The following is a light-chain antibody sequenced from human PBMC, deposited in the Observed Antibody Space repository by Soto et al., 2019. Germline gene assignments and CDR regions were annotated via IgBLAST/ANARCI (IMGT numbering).Light chain of an antibody. Sequence: EIVMTKSPGTLSLSTGEIATLSCRASQSVARNVAWYKQKPGQAPSLPIYGTSTRATGVPDRFSGRGSGTDVTLPISSLQDADFAVYHCQHYKNSPITCGQGTRLEI. CDR3: QHYKNSPIT. CDR1: QSVARN. CDR2: GTS. V-gene: IGKV3-15*01. J-gene: IGKJ5*01.